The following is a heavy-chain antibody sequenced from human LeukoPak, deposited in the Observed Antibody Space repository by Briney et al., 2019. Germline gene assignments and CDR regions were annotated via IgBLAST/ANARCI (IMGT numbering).Heavy chain of an antibody. V-gene: IGHV1-69*13. D-gene: IGHD4-17*01. CDR3: ARGVSDYGDYYYYYYYMDV. Sequence: SVKVSCKASGGTFSSYGFSWVRQAPGQGLEWMGGIIPIFGTRKYAQKFQGRVMITADESTSTAYMELRSLKSDDTAVYYCARGVSDYGDYYYYYYYMDVWGKGTTVTVSS. J-gene: IGHJ6*03. CDR1: GGTFSSYG. CDR2: IIPIFGTR.